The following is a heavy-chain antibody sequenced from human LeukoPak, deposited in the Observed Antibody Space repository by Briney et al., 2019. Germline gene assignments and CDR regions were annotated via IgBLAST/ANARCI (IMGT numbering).Heavy chain of an antibody. D-gene: IGHD5-24*01. CDR2: IWDDGSNR. CDR1: GFSFSNYG. J-gene: IGHJ4*02. V-gene: IGHV3-33*01. Sequence: PGGSLRLSCAASGFSFSNYGMHWVRQAPGKGLEWMAVIWDDGSNRDYVESVKGRFTISRDNAKNSLYLQMNSLRAEDTAVYYCTRDPRDLDNWGQGTLVTVSS. CDR3: TRDPRDLDN.